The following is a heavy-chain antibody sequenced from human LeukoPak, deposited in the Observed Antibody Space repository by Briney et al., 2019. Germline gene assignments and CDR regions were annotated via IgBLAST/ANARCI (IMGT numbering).Heavy chain of an antibody. V-gene: IGHV3-30*18. CDR1: GFTFDDYA. D-gene: IGHD1-26*01. CDR2: ISYDGSNK. Sequence: GGSLRLSCAASGFTFDDYAMHWVRQAPGKGLEWVAVISYDGSNKYYADSVKGRFTISRDNSKNTLYLQMNSLRAEDTAVYYCAKGGSYYDSSDYWGQGTLVTVSS. CDR3: AKGGSYYDSSDY. J-gene: IGHJ4*02.